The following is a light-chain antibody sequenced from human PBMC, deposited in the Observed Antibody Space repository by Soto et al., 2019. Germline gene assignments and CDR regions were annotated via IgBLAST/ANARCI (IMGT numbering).Light chain of an antibody. V-gene: IGKV1-8*01. CDR1: QGISSY. CDR2: AAS. J-gene: IGKJ1*01. CDR3: QQYYSYPRT. Sequence: AIRVTQSPSSLSASTGDRVTITCRASQGISSYLACYQQQPGKAPKLLIDAASTLQSGVPSRFSGSGSGTDFTLTISCLQSEDFATYYCQQYYSYPRTFGQGTQVEIK.